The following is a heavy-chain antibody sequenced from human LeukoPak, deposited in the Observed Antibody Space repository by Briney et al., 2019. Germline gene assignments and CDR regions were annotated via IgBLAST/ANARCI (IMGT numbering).Heavy chain of an antibody. J-gene: IGHJ4*02. CDR1: GYTFTSYG. V-gene: IGHV1-18*01. Sequence: ASVKVSCKASGYTFTSYGISWVRQAPGQGLKGMGWISAYNGNTNYAQKLQGRVTMTTDTSTSTAYMELRSLRSDDTAVYYCAREIYGSSPSDYWGQGTLVTVSS. CDR3: AREIYGSSPSDY. D-gene: IGHD1-14*01. CDR2: ISAYNGNT.